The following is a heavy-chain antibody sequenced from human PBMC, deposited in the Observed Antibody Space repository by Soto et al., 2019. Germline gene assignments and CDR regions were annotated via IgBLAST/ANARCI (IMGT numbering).Heavy chain of an antibody. V-gene: IGHV3-15*01. CDR3: TTDEIPYYYDSSGYRLHRSFDY. J-gene: IGHJ4*02. D-gene: IGHD3-22*01. Sequence: EVQLVESGGGLLQPGGSLRLSCAASGFTFSNAWMSWVRQAPGKGLEWVGRIKSKTDGGTTDYAAPVKGRFTISRDDSKNTLYLQMNSLKTEDTAVYYCTTDEIPYYYDSSGYRLHRSFDYWGQGTLVTVSS. CDR1: GFTFSNAW. CDR2: IKSKTDGGTT.